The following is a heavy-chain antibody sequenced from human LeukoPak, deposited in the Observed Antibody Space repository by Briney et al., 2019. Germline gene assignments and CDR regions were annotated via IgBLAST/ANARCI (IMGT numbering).Heavy chain of an antibody. D-gene: IGHD1-1*01. Sequence: GGSLRLSCAASGFSFSSYAMSWVRQAPGKGLEWVSALSESGDSTYYADSVKGRFTISRENSRNTLYLQMNSLRAEDTAVYYCAKGGYEGYYYRMDVWGKGTTVTVSS. CDR2: LSESGDST. CDR3: AKGGYEGYYYRMDV. CDR1: GFSFSSYA. J-gene: IGHJ6*04. V-gene: IGHV3-23*01.